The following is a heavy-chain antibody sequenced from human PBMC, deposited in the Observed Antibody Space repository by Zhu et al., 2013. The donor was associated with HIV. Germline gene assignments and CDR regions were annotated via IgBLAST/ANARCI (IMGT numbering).Heavy chain of an antibody. CDR1: GHTFTTYD. Sequence: QVQLVQSGAEVKKPGASVKVSCKASGHTFTTYDINWVRQATGQGLEWMAWINPKSGNTGYAQNFQGRVSITRNTSISIVYMELTSLRFDDTAVYYCARSRGYCTGIRCQSDAFDIWGQGAMVTVSP. V-gene: IGHV1-8*03. CDR3: ARSRGYCTGIRCQSDAFDI. D-gene: IGHD2-8*02. J-gene: IGHJ3*02. CDR2: INPKSGNT.